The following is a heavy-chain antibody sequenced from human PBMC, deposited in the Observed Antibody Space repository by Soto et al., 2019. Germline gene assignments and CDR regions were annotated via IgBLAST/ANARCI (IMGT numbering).Heavy chain of an antibody. CDR1: GVAISSSNHY. Sequence: SETLSLTCIVSGVAISSSNHYWGWIRQPPGKELEWTGSIYYSGITHYNPSLKSRVTISVDTSRNQFSLKLSSVTAADTAVYYRARHLGCNGPTCPDDGFDIWGQGTMVTVSS. CDR2: IYYSGIT. V-gene: IGHV4-39*01. CDR3: ARHLGCNGPTCPDDGFDI. D-gene: IGHD2-8*01. J-gene: IGHJ3*02.